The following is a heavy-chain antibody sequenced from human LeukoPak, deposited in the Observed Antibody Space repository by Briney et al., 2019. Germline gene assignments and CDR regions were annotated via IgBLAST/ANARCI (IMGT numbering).Heavy chain of an antibody. V-gene: IGHV4-59*12. CDR3: ARELWFGELLRYFDY. CDR2: IYYSGST. CDR1: GGSLSSYY. D-gene: IGHD3-10*01. J-gene: IGHJ4*02. Sequence: PSETLSLTCIVSGGSLSSYYWSWIRQPPGKGLEWIGYIYYSGSTNYNPSLKSRVTISVVTSKNQFSLKLSSVTAADTAVYYCARELWFGELLRYFDYWGQGTLVTVSS.